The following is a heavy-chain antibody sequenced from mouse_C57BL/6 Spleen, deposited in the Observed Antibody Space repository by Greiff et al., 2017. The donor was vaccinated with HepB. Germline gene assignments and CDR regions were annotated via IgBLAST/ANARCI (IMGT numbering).Heavy chain of an antibody. V-gene: IGHV14-1*01. Sequence: EVQLQQSGAELVRPGASVKLSCTASGFNIKDYYMHWVKQRPEQGLEWIGRIDPEDGDTEYAPKFQGKATMTADTSSNTAYLQLSSLTSEDTAVYYCTSYYYGSRDPFDYWGQGTTLTVSS. J-gene: IGHJ2*01. CDR1: GFNIKDYY. CDR2: IDPEDGDT. CDR3: TSYYYGSRDPFDY. D-gene: IGHD1-1*01.